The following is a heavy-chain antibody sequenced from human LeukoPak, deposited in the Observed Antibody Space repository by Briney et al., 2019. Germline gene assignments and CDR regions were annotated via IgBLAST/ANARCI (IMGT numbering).Heavy chain of an antibody. CDR3: GRAGDGSGSYDNAGYDY. CDR1: GDSIGGYY. D-gene: IGHD3-10*01. CDR2: IYTSGST. V-gene: IGHV4-4*07. Sequence: PSETLSLTCAVSGDSIGGYYWSWIRQPAGKGLEWIGRIYTSGSTNYNPSPKSRGTTSVGTSTNQSPLKLSSVTTADTTVYYCGRAGDGSGSYDNAGYDYWGQGTLVTVSS. J-gene: IGHJ4*02.